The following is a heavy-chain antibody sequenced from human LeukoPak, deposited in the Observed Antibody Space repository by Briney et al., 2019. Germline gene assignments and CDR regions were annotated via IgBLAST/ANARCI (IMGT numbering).Heavy chain of an antibody. CDR2: LSASGGGT. CDR3: AKRGVVIRVILVGFHKEAYYFDS. J-gene: IGHJ4*02. CDR1: GITLSNYG. D-gene: IGHD3-22*01. Sequence: GGSLRLSCAVSGITLSNYGMAWVRQAPGKGLEWVARLSASGGGTSYADSARGRFTISRDNAKNTLYLQMNSLRAEDTAVYFCAKRGVVIRVILVGFHKEAYYFDSWGQGGLVTVSS. V-gene: IGHV3-23*01.